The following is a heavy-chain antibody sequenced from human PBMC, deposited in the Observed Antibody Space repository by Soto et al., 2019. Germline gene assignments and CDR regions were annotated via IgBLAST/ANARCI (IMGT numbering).Heavy chain of an antibody. CDR1: CYSFTQYW. CDR2: IFCGDSDT. CDR3: ARLGFDYDTLTAYYNVHHFYGMDV. Sequence: GESLKISCKGSCYSFTQYWIGWVRQMPGKGLEWMGSIFCGDSDTRYSPSFQGQVTISADKSINTAYLQWSTLKASDTAMYYCARLGFDYDTLTAYYNVHHFYGMDVWGQGTTVTVSS. J-gene: IGHJ6*02. V-gene: IGHV5-51*01. D-gene: IGHD3-9*01.